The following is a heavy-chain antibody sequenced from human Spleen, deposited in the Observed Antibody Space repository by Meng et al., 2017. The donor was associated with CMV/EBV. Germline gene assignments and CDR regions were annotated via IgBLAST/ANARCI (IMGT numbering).Heavy chain of an antibody. CDR2: IYSGGSGT. CDR3: ARDGVAGTGDY. D-gene: IGHD6-19*01. CDR1: GFTFSSYA. J-gene: IGHJ4*02. V-gene: IGHV3-23*03. Sequence: GESLKISCAASGFTFSSYAMSWVRQAPGKGLEWVSVIYSGGSGTDYADSVQGRFTISRDNSKNTLYLQLNSLRAEDTAVYYCARDGVAGTGDYWGQGTLVTVSS.